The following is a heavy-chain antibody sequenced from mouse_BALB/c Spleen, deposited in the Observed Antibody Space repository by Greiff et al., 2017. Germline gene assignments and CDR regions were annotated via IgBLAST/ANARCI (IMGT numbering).Heavy chain of an antibody. D-gene: IGHD2-1*01. CDR1: GFSLSRYS. CDR2: IWSGGST. CDR3: ARRGGNYPFDY. J-gene: IGHJ2*01. Sequence: QVQLKESGPGLVAPSQSLSITCTVSGFSLSRYSVHWVRQSPGKGLEWLGVIWSGGSTDYNAAFISRLSISKDNSKSQVFFKMNSLQANDTAIYYSARRGGNYPFDYWGQGTTLTVSS. V-gene: IGHV2-2*02.